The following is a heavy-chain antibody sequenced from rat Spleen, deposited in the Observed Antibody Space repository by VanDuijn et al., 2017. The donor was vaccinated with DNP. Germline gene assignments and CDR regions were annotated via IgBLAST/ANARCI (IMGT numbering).Heavy chain of an antibody. J-gene: IGHJ2*01. CDR3: ARSTDCGCNWDY. V-gene: IGHV3-3*01. Sequence: EVQLQESGPGLVKPSQSLSLTCSVTGYSITSDYRWNWIRKFPGNKLEWMGNLNSAGTTNYNPSLKSRISITRDTSKNQFFLQVNSVTTEDTATYYCARSTDCGCNWDYWGQGVMVPVSS. CDR1: GYSITSDYR. CDR2: LNSAGTT. D-gene: IGHD1-4*01.